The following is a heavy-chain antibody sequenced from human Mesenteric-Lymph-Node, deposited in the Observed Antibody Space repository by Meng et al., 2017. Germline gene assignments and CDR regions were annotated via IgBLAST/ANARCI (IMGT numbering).Heavy chain of an antibody. J-gene: IGHJ3*02. CDR3: AREIVGARGDALDM. CDR1: GFTFSNYE. D-gene: IGHD1-26*01. CDR2: ITNSGSHI. Sequence: GESLKISCAASGFTFSNYEMNWVRQAPGRGLEWVSYITNSGSHIFYADSVKGRFTISRDNTKNSLYLQMNSLRAEDTAVYYCAREIVGARGDALDMWGQGTMVTGSS. V-gene: IGHV3-48*03.